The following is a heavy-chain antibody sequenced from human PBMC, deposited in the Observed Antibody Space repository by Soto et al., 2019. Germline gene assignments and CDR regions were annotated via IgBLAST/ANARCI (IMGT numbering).Heavy chain of an antibody. V-gene: IGHV1-69*13. Sequence: SVKVSCKDSGGLFSSYAISWVRQAPGQGLEWMGGILPVFGTTNYAQEFQGRVTITADESTNTAYMELSSLRSDDTAMYYCARGGSAYAWFNEFRGQGTQVTVSS. CDR3: ARGGSAYAWFNEF. D-gene: IGHD3-3*01. CDR1: GGLFSSYA. J-gene: IGHJ4*02. CDR2: ILPVFGTT.